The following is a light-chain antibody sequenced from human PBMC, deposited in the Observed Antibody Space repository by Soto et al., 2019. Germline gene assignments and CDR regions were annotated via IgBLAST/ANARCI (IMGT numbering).Light chain of an antibody. CDR2: DAS. CDR3: QQRSNWTRT. CDR1: QSVSIY. J-gene: IGKJ1*01. Sequence: ETVLTQSPATLSLSPGERTTLSCRASQSVSIYLAWYQQKPGQAPRLLIYDASKRATGIPARFSGSGSGTDFTLTISSLENEDFAVYYCQQRSNWTRTFGQGTKVDIK. V-gene: IGKV3-11*01.